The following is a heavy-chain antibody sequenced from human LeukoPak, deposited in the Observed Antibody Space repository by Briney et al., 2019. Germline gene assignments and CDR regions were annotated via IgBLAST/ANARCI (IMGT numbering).Heavy chain of an antibody. CDR1: GGSISSFY. Sequence: SETLPLTCTVSGGSISSFYWSWIRQPPGKGLEWIGYIYYSGSTNYNPSLKSRVTISVDTSKNQFSLKLNSVTAADTAVYYCARVPLSGYSYGWFDYWGQGTLVTVSS. CDR2: IYYSGST. D-gene: IGHD5-18*01. J-gene: IGHJ4*02. V-gene: IGHV4-59*01. CDR3: ARVPLSGYSYGWFDY.